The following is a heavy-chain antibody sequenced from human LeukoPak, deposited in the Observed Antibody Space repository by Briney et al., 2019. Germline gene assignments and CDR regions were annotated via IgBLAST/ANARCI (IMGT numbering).Heavy chain of an antibody. Sequence: GGSVRLSCAASGFTFSSYGMSWFRQAPGKGLEWVSAISGSGGSTYYADSVKGRFTISRDNSKNTLYLQMNSLRAEDTAVYYCAKDYYDSSGLNAFDIWGQGTMVTVSS. CDR1: GFTFSSYG. V-gene: IGHV3-23*01. CDR3: AKDYYDSSGLNAFDI. D-gene: IGHD3-22*01. CDR2: ISGSGGST. J-gene: IGHJ3*02.